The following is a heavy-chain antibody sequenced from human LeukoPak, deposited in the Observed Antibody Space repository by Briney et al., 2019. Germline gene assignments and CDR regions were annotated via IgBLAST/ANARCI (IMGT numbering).Heavy chain of an antibody. V-gene: IGHV3-30*04. CDR3: AREHYDDSGGYSSGLDV. CDR2: ISSDGGKK. Sequence: GGSLRLSCAASGFTFNNYLIHWVRQAPGKGLEWVALISSDGGKKYYADSVKGRFTISRDNSKGTLFLQMNSLKADDTAVYYCAREHYDDSGGYSSGLDVWGQGTTVTVSS. J-gene: IGHJ6*02. CDR1: GFTFNNYL. D-gene: IGHD3-22*01.